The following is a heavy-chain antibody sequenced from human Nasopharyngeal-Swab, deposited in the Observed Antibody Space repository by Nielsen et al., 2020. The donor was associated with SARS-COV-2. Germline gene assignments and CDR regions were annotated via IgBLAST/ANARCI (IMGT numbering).Heavy chain of an antibody. CDR1: GDSISGGGYY. CDR3: ERVSRIFTLNWFDP. J-gene: IGHJ5*02. D-gene: IGHD3-3*02. V-gene: IGHV4-31*03. Sequence: SETLSLTCTVSGDSISGGGYYWSWIRQHPGKGLEWIGYIYHSGTTHYNPSLQSRLTMSVDTSKNQFSLQLMTVNAADTAVYYCERVSRIFTLNWFDPWGQGALVTVSS. CDR2: IYHSGTT.